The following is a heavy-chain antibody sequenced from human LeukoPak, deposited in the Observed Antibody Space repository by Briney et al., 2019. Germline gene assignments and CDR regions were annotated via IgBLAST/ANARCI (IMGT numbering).Heavy chain of an antibody. V-gene: IGHV5-51*01. J-gene: IGHJ6*02. CDR3: VYCSGGSSSYGMDV. Sequence: GESLKISCKGARYSFTSSWIAWVRQMPGKGLEWMGIIYLGVSDTRYGPSFQGQVTISADKSISTAYLQWSSLKASDTAIYFCVYCSGGSSSYGMDVWGQGTTVIVSS. D-gene: IGHD2-15*01. CDR2: IYLGVSDT. CDR1: RYSFTSSW.